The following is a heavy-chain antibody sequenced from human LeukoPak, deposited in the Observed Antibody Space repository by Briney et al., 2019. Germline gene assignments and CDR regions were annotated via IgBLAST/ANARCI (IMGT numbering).Heavy chain of an antibody. Sequence: PGGSLRPSCAASGFTVSSNYMSWVRQAPGKGLEWVSVIYSGGSTYYADSVKGRFTISRDNSKNTLYLQMNSLRAEDTAVCYCARDTTLAYWGQGTLVTVSS. CDR1: GFTVSSNY. J-gene: IGHJ4*02. CDR3: ARDTTLAY. V-gene: IGHV3-53*01. D-gene: IGHD1-26*01. CDR2: IYSGGST.